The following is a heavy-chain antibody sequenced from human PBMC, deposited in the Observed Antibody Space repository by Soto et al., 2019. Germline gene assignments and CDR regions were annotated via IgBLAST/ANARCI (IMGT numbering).Heavy chain of an antibody. CDR2: IYYSGST. J-gene: IGHJ4*02. CDR1: GGSVSSGSYY. Sequence: SETLSLTCTVSGGSVSSGSYYWSWIRQPPGKGLEWIGYIYYSGSTNYNPSLKSRVTISVDTSKNQFSLKLSSVTAADTAVYYCATWYYYDSSGYYYAFDYWGQGTLVTVSS. CDR3: ATWYYYDSSGYYYAFDY. V-gene: IGHV4-61*01. D-gene: IGHD3-22*01.